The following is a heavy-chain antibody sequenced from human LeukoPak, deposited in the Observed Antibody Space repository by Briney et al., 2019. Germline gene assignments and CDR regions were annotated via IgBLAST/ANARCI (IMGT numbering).Heavy chain of an antibody. CDR1: GYTFTSYG. V-gene: IGHV1-18*01. CDR3: AREEYSYCGGDCYPDGAFDI. J-gene: IGHJ3*02. D-gene: IGHD2-21*01. Sequence: ASVKVSCKASGYTFTSYGISWVRQAPGQGLEWMGWISAYNGNTNYAQKLQGRVTMTTDTSTSTAYMELRSLRSDDTAVYYCAREEYSYCGGDCYPDGAFDIWGQGTMVTVPS. CDR2: ISAYNGNT.